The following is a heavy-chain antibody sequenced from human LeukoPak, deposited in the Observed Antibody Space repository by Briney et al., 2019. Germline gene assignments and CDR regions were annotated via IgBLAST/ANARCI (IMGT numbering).Heavy chain of an antibody. CDR3: ARDQRVYGSGSYDDY. Sequence: ASVKVSCKASGGTFSSYAISWVRQAPGQGLEWMGRIIPILGIANYAQKFQGRVTITADKSTSTAYMELSSLRSEDTAVYYCARDQRVYGSGSYDDYWGQGTLVTVSS. D-gene: IGHD3-10*01. CDR1: GGTFSSYA. J-gene: IGHJ4*02. CDR2: IIPILGIA. V-gene: IGHV1-69*04.